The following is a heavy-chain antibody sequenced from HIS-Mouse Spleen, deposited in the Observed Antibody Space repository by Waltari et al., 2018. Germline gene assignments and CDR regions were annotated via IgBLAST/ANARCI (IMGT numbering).Heavy chain of an antibody. V-gene: IGHV4-39*07. CDR2: IYYSGRT. Sequence: QLQLQESGPGLVKPSETLSLTCTVSGGSNSSSSYYWGWIRQPPGKGLEWIGSIYYSGRTYNNPSIKSRVTRSVDTSKNQFSLKLSSVTAADTAVYYCAREIPYSSSWYDWYFDLWGRGTLVTVSS. CDR1: GGSNSSSSYY. J-gene: IGHJ2*01. CDR3: AREIPYSSSWYDWYFDL. D-gene: IGHD6-13*01.